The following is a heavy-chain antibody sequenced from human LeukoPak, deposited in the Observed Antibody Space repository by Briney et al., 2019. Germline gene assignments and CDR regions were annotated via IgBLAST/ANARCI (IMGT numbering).Heavy chain of an antibody. J-gene: IGHJ5*02. CDR3: ARGPRRYCSGGSCYFSGSWFDP. CDR1: GGSISSYY. D-gene: IGHD2-15*01. V-gene: IGHV4-59*01. Sequence: SETLSLTCTVSGGSISSYYWSWIRQPPGKELEWIGYIYYSGSTNYNPSLKSRVTISVDTSKNQFSLKLSSVTAADTAVYYCARGPRRYCSGGSCYFSGSWFDPWGQGTLVTVSS. CDR2: IYYSGST.